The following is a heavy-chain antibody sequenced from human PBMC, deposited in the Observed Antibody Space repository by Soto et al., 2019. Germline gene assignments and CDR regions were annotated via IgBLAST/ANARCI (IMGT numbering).Heavy chain of an antibody. CDR2: IRSKANNYAT. Sequence: PGGSLRLSCAASGFSFSDSGIHWVRQASGKGLEWVGLIRSKANNYATPYAASVKGRFTISRDDSKSTAFLQMNSLTAEDTAVYYCTVDYDTTSSHWGQGTLVTVSS. J-gene: IGHJ4*02. CDR3: TVDYDTTSSH. D-gene: IGHD3-22*01. CDR1: GFSFSDSG. V-gene: IGHV3-73*01.